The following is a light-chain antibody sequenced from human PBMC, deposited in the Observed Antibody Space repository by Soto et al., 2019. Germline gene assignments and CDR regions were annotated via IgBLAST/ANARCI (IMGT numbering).Light chain of an antibody. CDR3: ATWDNSLSAVV. CDR1: SSNIGNNY. Sequence: QSVLTLPPSVSAAPGQKVTISCSGSSSNIGNNYVSWYQQLPGTAPKLLIYENNKRPSEIPDRFSGSKSGTSATLDITGLRTGDEADYYCATWDNSLSAVVFGGGTKLTVL. J-gene: IGLJ2*01. V-gene: IGLV1-51*02. CDR2: ENN.